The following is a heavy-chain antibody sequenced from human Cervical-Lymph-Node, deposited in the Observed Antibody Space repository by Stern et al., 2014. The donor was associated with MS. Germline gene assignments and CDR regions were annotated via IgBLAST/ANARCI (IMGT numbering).Heavy chain of an antibody. D-gene: IGHD3-10*01. J-gene: IGHJ4*02. V-gene: IGHV3-9*01. Sequence: EVQLVESGGGLVQPGKSLRLSCAASGFTFDAYAMHWVRQAPGKGLEWVSGIIWNTGDIGYADSVRGRFTISRDNAKNSLYLQMNSLRPEDAALYYCVRDKGVITAAFGYWGQGTLVTVSS. CDR1: GFTFDAYA. CDR3: VRDKGVITAAFGY. CDR2: IIWNTGDI.